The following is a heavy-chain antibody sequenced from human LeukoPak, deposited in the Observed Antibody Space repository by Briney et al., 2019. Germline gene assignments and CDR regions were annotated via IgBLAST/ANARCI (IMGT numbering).Heavy chain of an antibody. V-gene: IGHV3-30-3*01. CDR2: ISYDGSNI. Sequence: GRSLRLSCAASGFDFNNYVMHWVRQAPGKGLEWVAVISYDGSNIYYSDSVKGRFTISRDNSKNTLYLQMNSLRAEDTAVYYCAKDKSDTAMVPWYLAFRDYWGQGTLVTVSS. D-gene: IGHD5-18*01. J-gene: IGHJ4*02. CDR3: AKDKSDTAMVPWYLAFRDY. CDR1: GFDFNNYV.